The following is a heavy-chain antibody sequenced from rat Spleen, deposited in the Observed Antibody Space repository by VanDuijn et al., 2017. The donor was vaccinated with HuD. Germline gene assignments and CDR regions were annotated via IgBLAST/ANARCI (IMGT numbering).Heavy chain of an antibody. V-gene: IGHV3-3*01. CDR1: GHSISSAYR. Sequence: EVQLQESGPGLVKPSQSLSLTCSVSGHSISSAYRWNWIRKFPGNKLEWMGFITYSGTTTYNPSLKSRISITLDTSKNQFFLQLNSVTTEDTATYYCARQDNYVGFAYWGQGTLVTVSS. CDR2: ITYSGTT. D-gene: IGHD1-10*01. J-gene: IGHJ3*01. CDR3: ARQDNYVGFAY.